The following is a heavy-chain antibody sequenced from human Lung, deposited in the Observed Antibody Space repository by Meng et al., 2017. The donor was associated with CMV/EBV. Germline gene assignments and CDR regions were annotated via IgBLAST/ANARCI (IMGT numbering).Heavy chain of an antibody. V-gene: IGHV1-2*02. CDR1: GYTFTGYN. CDR2: INPNSGDT. Sequence: ASVKVSCKASGYTFTGYNIHWVRQAPGQGLEWMGWINPNSGDTKYAQKFQGRVALTRDTSISTAYMELSSLKSDDTAVFFCARLFHTSLGTNYYYGMDVWGQGTAVTGSS. CDR3: ARLFHTSLGTNYYYGMDV. J-gene: IGHJ6*02. D-gene: IGHD3-10*01.